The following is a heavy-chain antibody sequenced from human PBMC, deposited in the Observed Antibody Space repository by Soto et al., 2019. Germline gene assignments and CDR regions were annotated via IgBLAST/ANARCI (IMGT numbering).Heavy chain of an antibody. CDR2: IIPVFATT. J-gene: IGHJ4*02. CDR1: GGNLSTYR. Sequence: QVQLGQSGPEVKKPGSSVKVSCKTSGGNLSTYRISWVRQAPGQGLDWMGGIIPVFATTVYSQQFQGIITMTADESTSTAYMELSSLRPNDTAVYFCVRGESVRNTNWSLDYWGQGTLVTVSS. CDR3: VRGESVRNTNWSLDY. V-gene: IGHV1-69*12.